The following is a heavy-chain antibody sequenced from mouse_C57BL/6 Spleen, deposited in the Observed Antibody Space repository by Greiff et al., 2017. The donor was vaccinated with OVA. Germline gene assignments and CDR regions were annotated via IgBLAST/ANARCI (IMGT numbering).Heavy chain of an antibody. D-gene: IGHD4-1*01. J-gene: IGHJ4*01. V-gene: IGHV14-2*01. CDR3: ARPSNWERGYAMDY. Sequence: EVQLQQSGAELVKPGASVKLSCTASGFNIKDYYMHWVKQRTEQGLEWIGRIDPEDGETKSAPKFQGKATITADTSSNTAYLQLSSLTSEDTAVDYCARPSNWERGYAMDYWGQGTSVTVSS. CDR2: IDPEDGET. CDR1: GFNIKDYY.